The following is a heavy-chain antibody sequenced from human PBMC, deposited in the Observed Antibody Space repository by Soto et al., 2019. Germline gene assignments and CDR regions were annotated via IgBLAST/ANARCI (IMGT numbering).Heavy chain of an antibody. D-gene: IGHD3-10*01. V-gene: IGHV1-69*02. CDR1: GGTFSSYT. J-gene: IGHJ5*02. CDR3: ASDTMVRGVLDFNWFDP. CDR2: IIPILGIA. Sequence: SVKVSCKASGGTFSSYTISWVRQAPGQGLEWMGRIIPILGIANYAQKFQGRVTITADKSTSTAYMELSSLRSEDTVVYYCASDTMVRGVLDFNWFDPCGQGTLVTVSS.